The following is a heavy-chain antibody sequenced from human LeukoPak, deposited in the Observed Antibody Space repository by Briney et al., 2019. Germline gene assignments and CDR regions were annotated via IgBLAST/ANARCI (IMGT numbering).Heavy chain of an antibody. CDR3: ASSGYSSGWQDDYGSFDY. J-gene: IGHJ4*02. CDR1: GFTFRTYG. Sequence: HPGGSLRLSCAASGFTFRTYGMHWVRQAPGKGLEWVAVIWYDGSNKYYADSVKSRFTISRDNSKNTLYLQMNSLRAEDTAVYYCASSGYSSGWQDDYGSFDYWGQGTLVTVSS. D-gene: IGHD6-19*01. V-gene: IGHV3-33*01. CDR2: IWYDGSNK.